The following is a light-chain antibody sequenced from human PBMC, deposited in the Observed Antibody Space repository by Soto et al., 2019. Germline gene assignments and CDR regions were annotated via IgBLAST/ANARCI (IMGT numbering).Light chain of an antibody. Sequence: QSVLTQPPSASGSPGQSVTISCTGSASDVAAYNYVSWYQQHPGKAPKLIIYEVSKWPSGVPDRFPGSKSGNTAALTVSGLQAEDEADYYCSSFSTSNYFVFGSGTKVTVL. CDR3: SSFSTSNYFV. V-gene: IGLV2-8*01. CDR2: EVS. J-gene: IGLJ1*01. CDR1: ASDVAAYNY.